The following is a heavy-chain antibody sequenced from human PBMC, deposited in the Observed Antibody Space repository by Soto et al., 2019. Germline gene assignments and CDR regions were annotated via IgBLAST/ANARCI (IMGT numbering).Heavy chain of an antibody. D-gene: IGHD2-15*01. CDR3: VRTSLVVAAATREDY. V-gene: IGHV3-74*01. Sequence: EVQLVESGGGLVQPGGSLRLSCAASGFSFSSYGLHWVRQVPGKGLVWVSRINSVGSSTSYADSVKGRFTISRDNAKNTLYLQMNSLRAEDTAVYYCVRTSLVVAAATREDYWGQGTLVTVSS. J-gene: IGHJ4*02. CDR2: INSVGSST. CDR1: GFSFSSYG.